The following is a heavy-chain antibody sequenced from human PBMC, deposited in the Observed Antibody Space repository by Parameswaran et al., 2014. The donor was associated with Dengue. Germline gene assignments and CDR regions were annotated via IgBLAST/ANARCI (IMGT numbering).Heavy chain of an antibody. Sequence: SWVRQAPGQGLEWMGGIIPIFGTANYAQKFQGRVTITADESTGTAYMELSSLRSEDTAVYYCARDQDIVVVPAATYYYYGMDVWGQGTTVTVSS. V-gene: IGHV1-69*01. CDR2: IIPIFGTA. CDR3: ARDQDIVVVPAATYYYYGMDV. J-gene: IGHJ6*02. D-gene: IGHD2-2*01.